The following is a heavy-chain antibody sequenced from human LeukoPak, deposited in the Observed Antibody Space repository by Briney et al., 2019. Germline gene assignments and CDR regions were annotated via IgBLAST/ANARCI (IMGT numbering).Heavy chain of an antibody. CDR2: IYPRDGST. V-gene: IGHV1-46*01. CDR1: GYTFTINY. Sequence: ASVTVSFTASGYTFTINYIHWVRQAPGQGLEWMGMIYPRDGSTSYAQKFQGRVTVTRDTSTSTVHMELSGLRSEDTAVYYCARDQEGFDYWGQGTLVTVSS. CDR3: ARDQEGFDY. J-gene: IGHJ4*02.